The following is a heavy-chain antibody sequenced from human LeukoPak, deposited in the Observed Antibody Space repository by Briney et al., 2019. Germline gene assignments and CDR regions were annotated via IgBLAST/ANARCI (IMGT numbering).Heavy chain of an antibody. D-gene: IGHD3-22*01. Sequence: LGGSLRLSCAASGFTLSSFGMNWVRQAPGKGLEWVSYIGTTTSTIYYADSVKGRFTISRDNAKNSLYLQMNSLRAEDTAVYYCAKPLGRVVVVTFDYWGQGTLVTVSS. CDR2: IGTTTSTI. CDR3: AKPLGRVVVVTFDY. CDR1: GFTLSSFG. J-gene: IGHJ4*02. V-gene: IGHV3-48*04.